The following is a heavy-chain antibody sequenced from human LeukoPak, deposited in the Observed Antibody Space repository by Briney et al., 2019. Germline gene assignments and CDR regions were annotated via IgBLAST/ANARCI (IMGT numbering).Heavy chain of an antibody. D-gene: IGHD6-25*01. V-gene: IGHV3-11*04. CDR3: ARDGTPIYNSGWVYMDV. CDR1: GFPFNDDW. CDR2: ISSSSTTI. J-gene: IGHJ6*03. Sequence: GGSLRLSCAASGFPFNDDWMSWVRQAPGKGLEWISYISSSSTTIHYADSVKGRFTISRDNAENSLYLQMNSLRVEDTAVYYCARDGTPIYNSGWVYMDVWGRGTTVTISS.